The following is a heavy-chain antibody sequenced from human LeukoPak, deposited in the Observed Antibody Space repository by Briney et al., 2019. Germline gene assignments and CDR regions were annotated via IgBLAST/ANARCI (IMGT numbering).Heavy chain of an antibody. CDR3: ATTIAVAGPFDY. V-gene: IGHV4-59*08. CDR1: GGSVSYY. CDR2: IYYSGST. D-gene: IGHD6-19*01. Sequence: SETLSLTCTVSGGSVSYYWSWIRQPPGKGLEWIGYIYYSGSTNYNPSLKSRVTISVDTSKNQFSLKLSSVTAADTAVYYCATTIAVAGPFDYWAREPWSPSPQ. J-gene: IGHJ4*02.